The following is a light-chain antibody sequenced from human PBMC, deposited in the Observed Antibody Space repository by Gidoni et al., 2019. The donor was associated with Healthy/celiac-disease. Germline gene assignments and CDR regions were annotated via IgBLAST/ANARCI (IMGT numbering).Light chain of an antibody. CDR3: QQSYSTPCS. CDR2: AAS. V-gene: IGKV1-39*01. CDR1: QSISSY. Sequence: DIKMTQSPSSLSASVGDRVTITSRATQSISSYLNWYQQKPGKSPKLLIYAASSLQSGVPSRFSGSGSGTDFTLTISSLQPEDFATYYCQQSYSTPCSFGQGTKLEIK. J-gene: IGKJ2*04.